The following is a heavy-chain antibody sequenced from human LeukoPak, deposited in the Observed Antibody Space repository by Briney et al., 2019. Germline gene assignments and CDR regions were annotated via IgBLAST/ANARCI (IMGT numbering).Heavy chain of an antibody. V-gene: IGHV4-38-2*02. CDR2: IYHSGST. CDR1: GYSISSGYY. D-gene: IGHD1-1*01. J-gene: IGHJ6*03. CDR3: ARVHWKDGWSTYYYMDV. Sequence: PSETLSLTCTVSGYSISSGYYWGWIRQPPGKGLEWIGSIYHSGSTNYNPSLKSRVSISVDTSKNQFSLKVRSVTAADTAVYYCARVHWKDGWSTYYYMDVWGKGTTVTVSS.